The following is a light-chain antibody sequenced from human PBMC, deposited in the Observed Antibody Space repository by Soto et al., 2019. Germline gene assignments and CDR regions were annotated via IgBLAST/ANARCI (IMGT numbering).Light chain of an antibody. V-gene: IGKV3-15*01. CDR1: QSVRSN. J-gene: IGKJ2*01. CDR2: EAS. Sequence: EIVMTQSPATLSVSPGERATLSCRASQSVRSNFAWYQQKPGQAPRLLIYEASTRATGVPARFSGSGSGTEFTLTISSLQSEDFAIYHCRQYNHWPSFGQGTKVEIK. CDR3: RQYNHWPS.